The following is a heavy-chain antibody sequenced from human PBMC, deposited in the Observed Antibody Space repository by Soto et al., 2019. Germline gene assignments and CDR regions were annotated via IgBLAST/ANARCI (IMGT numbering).Heavy chain of an antibody. J-gene: IGHJ6*02. CDR3: ARLNGYWGSTNCHGYYGMDG. CDR2: IYSSENT. D-gene: IGHD2-2*03. V-gene: IGHV4-39*01. CDR1: GGSVSSNSYS. Sequence: SETLSLTCTVSGGSVSSNSYSCGWIRQSPGKGLEWIGTIYSSENTYYNPSLLSRVTISVDTSKNEFSLRLSSVTAADTAVYYCARLNGYWGSTNCHGYYGMDGWGQGTTVT.